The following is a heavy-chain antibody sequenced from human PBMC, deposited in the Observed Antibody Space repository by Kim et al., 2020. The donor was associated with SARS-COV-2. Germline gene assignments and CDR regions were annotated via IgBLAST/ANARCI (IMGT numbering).Heavy chain of an antibody. J-gene: IGHJ4*02. D-gene: IGHD3-10*01. CDR3: AKDPAYGSGSYDY. Sequence: ADTVKAQFTISKDNSKTTLYLTMSSLRAEDTAVYYCAKDPAYGSGSYDYWGQGTLVTVSS. V-gene: IGHV3-33*06.